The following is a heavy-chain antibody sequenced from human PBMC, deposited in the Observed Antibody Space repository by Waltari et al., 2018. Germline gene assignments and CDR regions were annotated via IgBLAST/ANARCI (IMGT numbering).Heavy chain of an antibody. CDR1: GFSLSNARMG. CDR3: ARIRQGYCSSTSCEYWFDP. CDR2: IFSNDEK. Sequence: QVTLKESGPVLVKPTETLTLTCTVSGFSLSNARMGVSWIRQPPGKALEWLAHIFSNDEKSYSTSLKSRLTISKDTSKSQVVLTMTNMDPVDTATYYCARIRQGYCSSTSCEYWFDPWGQGTLVTVSS. D-gene: IGHD2-2*01. V-gene: IGHV2-26*01. J-gene: IGHJ5*02.